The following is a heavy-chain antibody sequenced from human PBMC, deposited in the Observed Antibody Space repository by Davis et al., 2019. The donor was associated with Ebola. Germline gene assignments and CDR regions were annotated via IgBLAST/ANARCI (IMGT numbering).Heavy chain of an antibody. V-gene: IGHV3-7*03. D-gene: IGHD5-24*01. CDR3: ARGRGRDGYNYRWYFDL. Sequence: LSLTCAASGFTFSSYWMSWVRQAPGKGLEWVANIKQDGSEKYYVDSVKGRFTISRDNAKNSLYLQMNSLRAEDTAVYYCARGRGRDGYNYRWYFDLWGRGTLVTVSS. CDR2: IKQDGSEK. CDR1: GFTFSSYW. J-gene: IGHJ2*01.